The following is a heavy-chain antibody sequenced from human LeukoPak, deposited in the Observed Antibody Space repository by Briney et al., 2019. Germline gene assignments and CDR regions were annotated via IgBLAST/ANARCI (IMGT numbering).Heavy chain of an antibody. D-gene: IGHD1-14*01. CDR1: GFTVSTNY. CDR2: FYSGGNT. V-gene: IGHV3-53*05. CDR3: AKTAFQHGDYYYYMDV. J-gene: IGHJ6*03. Sequence: PGGSLRLSCVASGFTVSTNYMSWVRQAPGKGLEWVSVFYSGGNTYYADSVKGRFTISRDNSKNTLYLQMNGLRGEDTAPYHCAKTAFQHGDYYYYMDVWGKGTTVTVSS.